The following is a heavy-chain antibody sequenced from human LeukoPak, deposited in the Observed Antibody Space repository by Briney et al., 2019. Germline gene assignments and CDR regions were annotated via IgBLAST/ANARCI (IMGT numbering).Heavy chain of an antibody. CDR3: ARGGGIQGYYYYMDV. D-gene: IGHD3-16*01. CDR1: GFTFDDYG. Sequence: PGGSLRLSCAASGFTFDDYGMSWVRQAPGRGLEWVSGLNWNGDSTSYADSVKGRFTISRDNAKSSLYLQINSLRAEDTALYHCARGGGIQGYYYYMDVWGKGTTVIVSS. CDR2: LNWNGDST. J-gene: IGHJ6*03. V-gene: IGHV3-20*01.